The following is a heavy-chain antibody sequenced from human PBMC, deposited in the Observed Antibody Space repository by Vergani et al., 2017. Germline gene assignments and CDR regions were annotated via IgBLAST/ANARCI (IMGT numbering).Heavy chain of an antibody. CDR2: IIPILGIA. CDR3: AREEWFGELFGRALDY. J-gene: IGHJ4*02. Sequence: QVQLVQSGAEVKKPGASVKVSCKASGGTFSSYTISWVRQAPGQGLEWMGRIIPILGIANYAQKFQGRVTITADKSTSTAYMELRSLRSDDTAVYYCAREEWFGELFGRALDYWGQGTLVTVSS. D-gene: IGHD3-10*01. V-gene: IGHV1-69*04. CDR1: GGTFSSYT.